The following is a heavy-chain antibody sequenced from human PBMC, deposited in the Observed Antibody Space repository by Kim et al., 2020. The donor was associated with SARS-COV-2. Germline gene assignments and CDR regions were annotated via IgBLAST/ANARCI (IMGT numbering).Heavy chain of an antibody. CDR2: INPNSGGT. CDR3: ARVPRRTTGTTLSGFYGMDV. CDR1: GYTFTGYY. J-gene: IGHJ6*02. Sequence: ASVKVSCKASGYTFTGYYMHWVRQAPGQGLEWMGRINPNSGGTNYAQKFQGRVTMTRDTSISTAYMELSRLRSDDTAVYYCARVPRRTTGTTLSGFYGMDVWGQGTTVTVSS. D-gene: IGHD1-1*01. V-gene: IGHV1-2*06.